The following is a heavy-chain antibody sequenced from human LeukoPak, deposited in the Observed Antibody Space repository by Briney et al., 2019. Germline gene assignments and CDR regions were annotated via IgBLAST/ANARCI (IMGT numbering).Heavy chain of an antibody. V-gene: IGHV3-15*01. CDR1: GFIFSSAW. CDR3: ARGLCTSTSCYQGPFDF. Sequence: GGSLRLSCEASGFIFSSAWMTWVRQAPGKGLEWVSHIKNKTNGGTTDYAAPVKGRFSISRDDSKKTLYLQVNRLRTEDTAVYYCARGLCTSTSCYQGPFDFWGQGMLVTVSS. CDR2: IKNKTNGGTT. J-gene: IGHJ4*02. D-gene: IGHD2-2*01.